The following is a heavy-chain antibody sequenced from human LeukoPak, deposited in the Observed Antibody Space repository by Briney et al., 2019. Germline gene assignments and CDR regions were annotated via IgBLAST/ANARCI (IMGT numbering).Heavy chain of an antibody. J-gene: IGHJ4*02. D-gene: IGHD6-19*01. V-gene: IGHV4-39*01. CDR1: GGSISSSSYY. CDR2: IYYSGST. CDR3: ATRSIAVAFDY. Sequence: SETLSLTCTVSGGSISSSSYYWGWIRQPPGKGLEWIGSIYYSGSTYYNPSLKSRVTISVDTSKNQFSLKLSSVTAADTAVYYCATRSIAVAFDYWGQGTLVTVS.